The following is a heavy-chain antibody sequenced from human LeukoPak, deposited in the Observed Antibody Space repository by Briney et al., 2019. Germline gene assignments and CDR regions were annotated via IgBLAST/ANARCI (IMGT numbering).Heavy chain of an antibody. Sequence: GGSLRLSCAASGFTLSNFDMNWVRQAPGKGLEWVSYISCGGSAIYYTDSVKGRFTISRDNAKNSLYLQMNSLRAEDTAVYYCAQRFAYWGQGTLVTVSS. V-gene: IGHV3-48*03. D-gene: IGHD3-3*01. J-gene: IGHJ4*02. CDR2: ISCGGSAI. CDR3: AQRFAY. CDR1: GFTLSNFD.